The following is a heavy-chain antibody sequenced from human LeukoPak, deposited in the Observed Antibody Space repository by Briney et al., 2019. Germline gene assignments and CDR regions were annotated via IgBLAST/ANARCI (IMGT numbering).Heavy chain of an antibody. V-gene: IGHV4-34*01. Sequence: SETLSLTCAVYGGSFSGYYWSWIRQPPGKGLEWIGEINHSGSTNYNPSLKSRVTISVDRSKNQFSLKLSSVTAADTAVYYCARDQVVVGAANAFDIWGQGTMVTVSS. CDR1: GGSFSGYY. D-gene: IGHD1-26*01. CDR3: ARDQVVVGAANAFDI. CDR2: INHSGST. J-gene: IGHJ3*02.